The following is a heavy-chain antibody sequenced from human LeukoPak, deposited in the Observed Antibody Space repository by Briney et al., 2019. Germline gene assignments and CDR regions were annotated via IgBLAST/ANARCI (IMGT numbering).Heavy chain of an antibody. Sequence: ASVKVSCKVSGYTLTELSMHWVRQAPGKGLEWMGGFDPEDGKTIYAQKFQGRVTMTEDTSTDTAYMELSSLRSEDTAVYYCATIYGLWFGEGDAFDIWGQGTMVTVSS. J-gene: IGHJ3*02. CDR3: ATIYGLWFGEGDAFDI. CDR1: GYTLTELS. D-gene: IGHD3-10*01. CDR2: FDPEDGKT. V-gene: IGHV1-24*01.